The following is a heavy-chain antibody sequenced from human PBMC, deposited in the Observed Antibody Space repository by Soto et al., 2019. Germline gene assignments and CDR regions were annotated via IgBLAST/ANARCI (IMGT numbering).Heavy chain of an antibody. CDR1: GYTFIRYG. J-gene: IGHJ6*01. CDR2: ISAYNDYT. CDR3: ARGGYYDNSWGKLSHYGLDV. D-gene: IGHD3-16*01. Sequence: QVQLVQSAAEVKKPGASVKVSCKASGYTFIRYGITWVRQAPGQGLEWMGWISAYNDYTIYAQKLQGRVPMTAVTSTIIVYMELRGLKSDDTAVYYCARGGYYDNSWGKLSHYGLDVW. V-gene: IGHV1-18*01.